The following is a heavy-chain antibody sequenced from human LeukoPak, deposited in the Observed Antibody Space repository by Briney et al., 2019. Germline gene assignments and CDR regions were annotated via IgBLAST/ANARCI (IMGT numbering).Heavy chain of an antibody. V-gene: IGHV1-69*06. D-gene: IGHD3-22*01. CDR1: GGTFSSYA. Sequence: SVKVSCKASGGTFSSYAISWVRQAPGQGLEWMGGIIPIFGTANYAQKFQGRVTITADKSTSTAYMELSSLRSEDTAVYYCARDLPRTYYYDSSGYPYYFDYWGQGTLVTVSS. J-gene: IGHJ4*02. CDR2: IIPIFGTA. CDR3: ARDLPRTYYYDSSGYPYYFDY.